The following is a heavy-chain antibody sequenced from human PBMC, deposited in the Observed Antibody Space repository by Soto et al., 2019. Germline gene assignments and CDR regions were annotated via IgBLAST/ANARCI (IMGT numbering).Heavy chain of an antibody. J-gene: IGHJ6*02. Sequence: GGSLRLSCAASGFTFSSYGMHWVRQAPGKGLEWVAVISYDGSNKYYADSVKGRFTISRDNSKNTLYLQMNSLRAEDTAVYYCAKDATYYYDSSGYYSPYGMDVWGQGTTVTVSS. CDR3: AKDATYYYDSSGYYSPYGMDV. V-gene: IGHV3-30*18. CDR2: ISYDGSNK. D-gene: IGHD3-22*01. CDR1: GFTFSSYG.